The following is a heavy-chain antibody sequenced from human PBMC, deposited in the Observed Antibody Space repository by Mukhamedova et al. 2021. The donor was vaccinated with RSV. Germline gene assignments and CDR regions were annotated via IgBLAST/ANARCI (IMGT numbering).Heavy chain of an antibody. Sequence: TISRDNSKYTLYLQMNSLRAEDTAVYYCAKELYGSGSFDAFDIWGQGTMVTVSS. J-gene: IGHJ3*02. CDR3: AKELYGSGSFDAFDI. D-gene: IGHD3-10*01. V-gene: IGHV3-23*01.